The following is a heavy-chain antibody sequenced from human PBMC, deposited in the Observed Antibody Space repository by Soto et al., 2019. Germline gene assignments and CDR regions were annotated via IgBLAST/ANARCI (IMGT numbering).Heavy chain of an antibody. V-gene: IGHV1-18*01. CDR3: VMVDNYVTPTPQDV. CDR2: ISPYTGNT. CDR1: GYIFVNYG. J-gene: IGHJ6*02. D-gene: IGHD3-16*01. Sequence: QVQLVQSGDEVKKPGASVKVSCKASGYIFVNYGIAWVRQAPGQGLEWMGWISPYTGNTHSATKVQGRLTMTTDTSTITAYMELGSLTSDDTAVYYCVMVDNYVTPTPQDVCGQGTTVTVSS.